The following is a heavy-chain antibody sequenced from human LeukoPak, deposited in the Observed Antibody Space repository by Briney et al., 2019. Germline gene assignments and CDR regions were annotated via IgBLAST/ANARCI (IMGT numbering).Heavy chain of an antibody. CDR3: ARDKTFIVATFTGYFEY. CDR1: GLTFSSNG. J-gene: IGHJ4*02. Sequence: PGRSLRLSCAASGLTFSSNGMHWVRQAPGKGLEWVAVISYDGSNKYYADSVKGRFTISRDNSKNTLYLQMNSLRAEDTAVYYCARDKTFIVATFTGYFEYWGQGTLVTVSS. D-gene: IGHD5-12*01. CDR2: ISYDGSNK. V-gene: IGHV3-30*03.